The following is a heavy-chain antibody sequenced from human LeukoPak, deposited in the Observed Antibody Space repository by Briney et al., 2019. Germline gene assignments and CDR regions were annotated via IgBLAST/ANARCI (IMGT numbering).Heavy chain of an antibody. CDR1: GFTFSNYA. V-gene: IGHV3-23*01. CDR2: VSAAAST. D-gene: IGHD6-13*01. Sequence: GGSLRLSCVGSGFTFSNYAMSWVRQAPGKGLEWVSVVSAAASTSYADSVKGRFTISRDNSQNTLYLQMNSLRAEDAAVYYCAKGTEYSSSWYKEALDYWGQGALVTVSS. J-gene: IGHJ4*02. CDR3: AKGTEYSSSWYKEALDY.